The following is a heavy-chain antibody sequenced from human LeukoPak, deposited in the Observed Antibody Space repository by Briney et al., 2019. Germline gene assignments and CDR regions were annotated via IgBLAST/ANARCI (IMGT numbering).Heavy chain of an antibody. J-gene: IGHJ6*03. D-gene: IGHD3-3*01. Sequence: GASVKVSFKASGYTFTSYGISWVRQAPGQGLEWMGWISAYNGNTNYAQKLQGRVTITTDTSTSTAYMELRSLRSDDTAVYYCARDRLRYYDFWSGLYYYYYMDVWGKGTTVTVSS. CDR3: ARDRLRYYDFWSGLYYYYYMDV. CDR2: ISAYNGNT. V-gene: IGHV1-18*01. CDR1: GYTFTSYG.